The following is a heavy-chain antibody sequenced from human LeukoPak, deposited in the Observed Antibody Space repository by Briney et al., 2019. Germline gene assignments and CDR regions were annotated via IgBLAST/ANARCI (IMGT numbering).Heavy chain of an antibody. CDR3: VRDTAFAFDI. Sequence: PGGSLRLSCAASGFTVSSNYMSWVRQAPGKGLEWVSVIYSGGSTYYADTVKGRFTISRDNAKKSLYLQMNSLRDEDTAVYYCVRDTAFAFDIWGQGTMVTVSS. CDR2: IYSGGST. CDR1: GFTVSSNY. J-gene: IGHJ3*02. D-gene: IGHD2-21*02. V-gene: IGHV3-53*01.